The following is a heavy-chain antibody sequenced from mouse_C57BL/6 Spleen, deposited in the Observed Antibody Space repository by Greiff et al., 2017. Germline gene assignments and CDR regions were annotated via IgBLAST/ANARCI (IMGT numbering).Heavy chain of an antibody. Sequence: VQLQQPGAELVMPGASVKLSCKASGYTFTSYWMHWVKQRPGQGLEWIGEIDPSGSYTNYNQKFKGKSTLTVDKSSSTAYMQLSSLTSEDSAVYDCARRDYGSSYEAIDYWGQGTSVTVSS. CDR1: GYTFTSYW. D-gene: IGHD1-1*01. CDR2: IDPSGSYT. J-gene: IGHJ4*01. V-gene: IGHV1-69*01. CDR3: ARRDYGSSYEAIDY.